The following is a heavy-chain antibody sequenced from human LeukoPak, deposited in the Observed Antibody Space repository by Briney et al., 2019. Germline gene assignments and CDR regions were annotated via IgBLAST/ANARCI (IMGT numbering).Heavy chain of an antibody. CDR3: ARPHSSSPLDGFDI. CDR2: IYPGDSDT. Sequence: GESLKISCKGSGYSFNSYWIGWVRQMPGKGLEWMGIIYPGDSDTRYSPSFQGQVTISADKSISTAYLQCSSLKASDTAMYYCARPHSSSPLDGFDIWAKGQWSPSLQ. CDR1: GYSFNSYW. V-gene: IGHV5-51*01. D-gene: IGHD6-13*01. J-gene: IGHJ3*02.